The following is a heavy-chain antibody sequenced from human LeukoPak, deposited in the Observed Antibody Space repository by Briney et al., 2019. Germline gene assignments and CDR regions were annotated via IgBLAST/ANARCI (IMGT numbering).Heavy chain of an antibody. CDR3: ARGNGDYGGRLGGYFDL. CDR2: ITPSLNIA. CDR1: GGTFGNFA. V-gene: IGHV1-69*04. D-gene: IGHD4-17*01. Sequence: SVKVSCKASGGTFGNFAIRWVRQAPGQGLEWMGRITPSLNIADYTQRFQDRVTITADTSTSTVYMELSSLRSEDTAVYYCARGNGDYGGRLGGYFDLWGRGTLVTVSS. J-gene: IGHJ2*01.